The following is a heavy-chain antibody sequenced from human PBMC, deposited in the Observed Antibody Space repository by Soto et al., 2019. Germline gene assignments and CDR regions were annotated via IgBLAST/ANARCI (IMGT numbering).Heavy chain of an antibody. D-gene: IGHD6-6*01. Sequence: ASVKVSCKASGGTFSSYAISWVRQAPGQGLEWMGGIIPIFGTANYAQKFQGRVTITADKSTSTAYMELSSLRSEDTAVYYCARAVVVLRYSSSSNWFDPWGQGTLVTV. CDR3: ARAVVVLRYSSSSNWFDP. CDR1: GGTFSSYA. CDR2: IIPIFGTA. V-gene: IGHV1-69*06. J-gene: IGHJ5*02.